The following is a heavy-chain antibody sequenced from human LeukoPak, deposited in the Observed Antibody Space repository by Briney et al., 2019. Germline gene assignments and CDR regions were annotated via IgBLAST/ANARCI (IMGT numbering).Heavy chain of an antibody. Sequence: SETLSLTCTVSGGSISSSSYYWGWIRQPPGKGLEWIGSIYYSGSTYYNPSLKSRVTISVDTSKNQFSLKLSSVTAADTAVYYCARIMSSGFFDYWGQGTLVTVSS. V-gene: IGHV4-39*07. CDR2: IYYSGST. CDR1: GGSISSSSYY. D-gene: IGHD6-19*01. J-gene: IGHJ4*02. CDR3: ARIMSSGFFDY.